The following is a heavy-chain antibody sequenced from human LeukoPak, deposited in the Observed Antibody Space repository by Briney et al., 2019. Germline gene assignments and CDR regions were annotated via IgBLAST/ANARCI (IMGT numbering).Heavy chain of an antibody. J-gene: IGHJ4*02. CDR1: GFTFSSYA. Sequence: GGSLRLSCAASGFTFSSYAMSWVRQAPGKGLEWVSAISGSGGSTYYADSVKGRFTISRDNSKNTLYLQMSSLRAEDTAVYYCAKDHYYDSSGYYYFDYWGQGTLVTVSS. V-gene: IGHV3-23*01. CDR3: AKDHYYDSSGYYYFDY. CDR2: ISGSGGST. D-gene: IGHD3-22*01.